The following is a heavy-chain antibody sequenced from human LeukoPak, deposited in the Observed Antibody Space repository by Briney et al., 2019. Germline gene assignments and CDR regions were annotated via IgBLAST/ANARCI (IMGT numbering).Heavy chain of an antibody. CDR2: ISGSSSGT. J-gene: IGHJ4*02. D-gene: IGHD3-3*02. Sequence: PGGSLRLSCAASGFTFSSYAMSRVRQAPGKGLEWVSGISGSSSGTYYADSVKGRFTVSRDNSKNTLYLQMNSLRAEDTAVYYCAKDLISSFDYWGQGTLVTVSS. V-gene: IGHV3-23*01. CDR3: AKDLISSFDY. CDR1: GFTFSSYA.